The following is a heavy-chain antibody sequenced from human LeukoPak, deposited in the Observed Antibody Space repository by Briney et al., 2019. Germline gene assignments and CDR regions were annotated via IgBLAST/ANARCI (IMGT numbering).Heavy chain of an antibody. CDR3: ARCYYGSGSYYHYYYYMDV. CDR1: GFTFDDYA. CDR2: ITWNSDNI. D-gene: IGHD3-10*01. V-gene: IGHV3-9*01. J-gene: IGHJ6*03. Sequence: GGSLRLSCAASGFTFDDYAMHWVRQAPGKGLEWVSGITWNSDNIEYADSVKGRFTISRDNAKNSLYLQMNSLRAEDTAVYYCARCYYGSGSYYHYYYYMDVWGKGTTVTISS.